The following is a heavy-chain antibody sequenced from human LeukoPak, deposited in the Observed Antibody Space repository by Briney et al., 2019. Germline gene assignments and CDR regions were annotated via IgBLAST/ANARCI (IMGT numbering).Heavy chain of an antibody. Sequence: GGSLRLSRAGSGFSFGSNTMSWVRQAPGRGLEWVSAISNNGGRTDYADSVKGRFTISRDNSKSTLYLHMDSLRADDTAVYYCARDEDTSALSEYWGQGTLVTVSS. CDR3: ARDEDTSALSEY. V-gene: IGHV3-23*01. J-gene: IGHJ4*02. D-gene: IGHD2/OR15-2a*01. CDR2: ISNNGGRT. CDR1: GFSFGSNT.